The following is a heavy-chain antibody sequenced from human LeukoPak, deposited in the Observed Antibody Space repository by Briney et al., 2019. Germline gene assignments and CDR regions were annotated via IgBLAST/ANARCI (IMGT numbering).Heavy chain of an antibody. CDR2: INHSGST. Sequence: SETLSLTCAVYGGSFSGYYWSWIRQPPGKGLEWIGEINHSGSTNYNPSLKSRVTISVDTSKNQFSLKLSSVTAADTAVYYCAREGYSYLFYWGQGTLVTVSS. V-gene: IGHV4-34*01. CDR3: AREGYSYLFY. J-gene: IGHJ4*02. D-gene: IGHD5-18*01. CDR1: GGSFSGYY.